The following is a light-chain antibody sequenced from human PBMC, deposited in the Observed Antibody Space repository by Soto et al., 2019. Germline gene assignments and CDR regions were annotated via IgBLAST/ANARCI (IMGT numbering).Light chain of an antibody. V-gene: IGKV1-5*03. J-gene: IGKJ1*01. Sequence: DTQMTQSPSSLSASVGDGVTMICRASQSISSYLNWYQQKPGKAPKLLIYKASTIKSGVPSRFSGSGSGTEFTLTISSLQPDDVATYYCQHYNSYSEALGQGTKVDIK. CDR1: QSISSY. CDR3: QHYNSYSEA. CDR2: KAS.